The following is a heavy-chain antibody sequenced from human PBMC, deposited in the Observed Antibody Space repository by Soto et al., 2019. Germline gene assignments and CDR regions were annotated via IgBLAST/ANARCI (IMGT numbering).Heavy chain of an antibody. J-gene: IGHJ4*02. CDR1: GFTFSSYG. Sequence: QVQLVESGGGVVQPRRSLRLSCAASGFTFSSYGMHWVRQAPGKGLEWVAVIWYDGSNKYYADSVKGRFTISRDNSKNTLYLQMNSLRAEDTAVYYCARDRGCSGWYENFDYWGQGTLVTVSS. CDR3: ARDRGCSGWYENFDY. V-gene: IGHV3-33*01. D-gene: IGHD6-19*01. CDR2: IWYDGSNK.